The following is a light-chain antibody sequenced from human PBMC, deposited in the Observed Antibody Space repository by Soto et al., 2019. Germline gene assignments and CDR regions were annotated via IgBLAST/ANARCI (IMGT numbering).Light chain of an antibody. Sequence: DIPMTQSPSTLSASVGDRVTITCRASQSISSWLDWYQQKPGKAPKLLIYKASGLESGVPSRFSGSGSGTEFTLTISSLQPEDFATYYCQQYKSYSWTFGQGTKVEIK. V-gene: IGKV1-5*03. CDR3: QQYKSYSWT. J-gene: IGKJ1*01. CDR2: KAS. CDR1: QSISSW.